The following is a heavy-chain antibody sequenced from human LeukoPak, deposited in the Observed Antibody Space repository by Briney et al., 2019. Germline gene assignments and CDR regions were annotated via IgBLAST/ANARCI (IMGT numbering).Heavy chain of an antibody. CDR1: GFTFSDYY. Sequence: GGSLRLSCAASGFTFSDYYMSWIRQAPGKGLEWVSYISSSGSTIYYADSVKGRLTISRDNAKNSLYLQMNSLRAEDTAVYYCARGGYCSSTSCQGNYWGQGTLVTVSS. D-gene: IGHD2-2*01. CDR3: ARGGYCSSTSCQGNY. V-gene: IGHV3-11*04. J-gene: IGHJ4*02. CDR2: ISSSGSTI.